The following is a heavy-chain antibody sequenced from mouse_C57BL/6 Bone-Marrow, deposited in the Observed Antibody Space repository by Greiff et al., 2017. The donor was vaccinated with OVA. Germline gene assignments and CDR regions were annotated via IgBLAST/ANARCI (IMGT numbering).Heavy chain of an antibody. D-gene: IGHD1-1*01. CDR3: TGSYYGTSSY. CDR2: IRLKSDNYAT. V-gene: IGHV6-3*01. Sequence: EVKVEESGGGLVQPGGSMKLSCVASGFTFSNYWMNWVRQSPEKGLEWVAQIRLKSDNYATHYAESVKGRFTISRDDSKSSVYLQMNNLRAEDTGIYYCTGSYYGTSSYWGQGTLVTVSA. J-gene: IGHJ3*01. CDR1: GFTFSNYW.